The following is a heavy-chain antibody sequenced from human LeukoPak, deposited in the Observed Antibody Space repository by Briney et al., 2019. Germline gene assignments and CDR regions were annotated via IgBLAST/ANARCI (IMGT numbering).Heavy chain of an antibody. Sequence: SVKVSCKASGGTFSSYAISWVRQAPGQGLEWMGRIIPILGIANYAQKFQGRVTITADKSTSTAYMELSSLRSEDTAVYYCVRDPLPSDTAMANWGQGTLVTVSS. V-gene: IGHV1-69*04. D-gene: IGHD5-18*01. CDR1: GGTFSSYA. J-gene: IGHJ4*02. CDR3: VRDPLPSDTAMAN. CDR2: IIPILGIA.